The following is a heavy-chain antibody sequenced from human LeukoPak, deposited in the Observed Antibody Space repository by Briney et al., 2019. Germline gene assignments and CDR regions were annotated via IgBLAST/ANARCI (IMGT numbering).Heavy chain of an antibody. J-gene: IGHJ6*03. CDR3: ARREHYYDSSGYYGDNYYYYMDV. D-gene: IGHD3-22*01. V-gene: IGHV3-20*04. CDR1: GFTFDDYG. CDR2: INWNGGST. Sequence: GGSLRLSCAASGFTFDDYGMSWVRQAPGKGLEWVSGINWNGGSTGYADSVKGRFTISRDNAKNSLYLQMNSLRAEDMALYYCARREHYYDSSGYYGDNYYYYMDVWGKGTTVTVSS.